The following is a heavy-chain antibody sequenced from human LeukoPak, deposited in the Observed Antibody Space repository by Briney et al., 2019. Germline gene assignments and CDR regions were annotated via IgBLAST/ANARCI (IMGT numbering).Heavy chain of an antibody. Sequence: GGSLRLSCAASGFTFSSYAMRWVRQAPGKGLEWVSGIRSSGDSTYYADSVTGRFTITRDNSKNTLYLQINSMRTEDTAVYYCAKDLNQAGGNSRGGGCYSVDHWGQGTSVTAS. J-gene: IGHJ1*01. CDR1: GFTFSSYA. V-gene: IGHV3-23*01. CDR3: AKDLNQAGGNSRGGGCYSVDH. D-gene: IGHD2-15*01. CDR2: IRSSGDST.